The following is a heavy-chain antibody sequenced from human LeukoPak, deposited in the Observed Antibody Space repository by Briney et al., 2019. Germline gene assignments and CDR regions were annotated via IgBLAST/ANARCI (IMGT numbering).Heavy chain of an antibody. CDR1: GVTFSSYA. CDR3: AKDMVTSPRVFDY. J-gene: IGHJ4*02. CDR2: ISVSGAST. D-gene: IGHD5-18*01. V-gene: IGHV3-23*01. Sequence: GGSLRLSCAASGVTFSSYAMSWVRQAPGKGLEWVPAISVSGASTYYADSVKRRFTTTRDNSKNTLYLQMNSLRAEDTALYYCAKDMVTSPRVFDYWGQGTLVTVSS.